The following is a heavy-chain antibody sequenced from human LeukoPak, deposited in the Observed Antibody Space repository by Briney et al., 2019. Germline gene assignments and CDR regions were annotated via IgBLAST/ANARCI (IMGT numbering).Heavy chain of an antibody. CDR1: GGSISSYY. J-gene: IGHJ4*02. D-gene: IGHD5-18*01. CDR2: IYYSGST. CDR3: ARGYAYGPNYYFDY. Sequence: PSETLSLTCTVSGGSISSYYWSWIRQPPGKGLEWIGSIYYSGSTYYNPSLKSRVTISVDTSKHHFSLRLSSVTAADTASYYCARGYAYGPNYYFDYWGQGALVTVSS. V-gene: IGHV4-59*01.